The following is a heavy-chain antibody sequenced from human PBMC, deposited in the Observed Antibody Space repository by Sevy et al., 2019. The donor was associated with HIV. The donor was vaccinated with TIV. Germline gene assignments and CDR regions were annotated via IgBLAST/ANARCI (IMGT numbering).Heavy chain of an antibody. Sequence: SESLSLTCAVYGGSFSGYYWSWIRQPPGKGLEWVGEINHSGSTNYNPSLKSQVTISVDTSKNQYSLNLSSVTAADTAVYYCARNWYCSSRRGPNWFDPWGQGTLVTVSS. D-gene: IGHD6-6*01. CDR2: INHSGST. J-gene: IGHJ5*02. V-gene: IGHV4-34*01. CDR1: GGSFSGYY. CDR3: ARNWYCSSRRGPNWFDP.